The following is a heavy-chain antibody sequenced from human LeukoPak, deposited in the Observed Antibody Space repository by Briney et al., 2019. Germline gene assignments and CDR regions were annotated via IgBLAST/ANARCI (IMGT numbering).Heavy chain of an antibody. J-gene: IGHJ4*02. D-gene: IGHD5-12*01. CDR2: ISWNSGSI. CDR1: GFTFDDYA. V-gene: IGHV3-9*01. CDR3: AKGPYSGYDSSDSYYFDY. Sequence: PGGSLRLSFAASGFTFDDYAMHWVRQAPGKGLEWVSGISWNSGSIGYADSVKGRFTISRDNAKNSLYLQMNSLRAEDTALYYCAKGPYSGYDSSDSYYFDYWGQGTLVTVSS.